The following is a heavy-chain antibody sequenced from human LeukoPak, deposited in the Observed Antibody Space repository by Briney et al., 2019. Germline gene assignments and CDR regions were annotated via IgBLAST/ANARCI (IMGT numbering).Heavy chain of an antibody. CDR1: GFTFSNAW. V-gene: IGHV3-15*01. J-gene: IGHJ4*02. CDR3: TTKLYYYGSGSYYL. D-gene: IGHD3-10*01. CDR2: IKSKTDGGTT. Sequence: GGSLRLSCAASGFTFSNAWMGWVRKAPGKGLEWVGRIKSKTDGGTTDYAAPVKGRFTISRDDSKNTLYLQMNSLKTEDTAVYYCTTKLYYYGSGSYYLWGQGTLVTVSS.